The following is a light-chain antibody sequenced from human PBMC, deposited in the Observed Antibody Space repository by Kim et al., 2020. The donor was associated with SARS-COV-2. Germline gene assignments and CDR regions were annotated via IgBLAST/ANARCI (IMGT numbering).Light chain of an antibody. CDR1: QSVRGSY. V-gene: IGKV3-20*01. CDR2: GAS. Sequence: PGERATLSCRASQSVRGSYLAWYQQQKPGQAPRLLIYGASSRATGIPDRFSGSGSGTDFTLTISRLEPEDFAVYYCQQYGNTPDTFGQGTRLEIK. CDR3: QQYGNTPDT. J-gene: IGKJ5*01.